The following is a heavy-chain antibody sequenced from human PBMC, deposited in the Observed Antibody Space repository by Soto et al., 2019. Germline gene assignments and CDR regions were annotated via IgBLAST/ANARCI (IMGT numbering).Heavy chain of an antibody. CDR1: GFTFSSYS. J-gene: IGHJ4*02. D-gene: IGHD6-13*01. Sequence: GGSLRLSCAASGFTFSSYSMNWVRQAPGKGLEWVSYISSSSTIYYADSVKGRFTISRDNAKNSLYLQMNSLRAEDTAVYYCARDHGGQLAFDYWGQGTLVTVSS. CDR3: ARDHGGQLAFDY. CDR2: ISSSSTI. V-gene: IGHV3-48*04.